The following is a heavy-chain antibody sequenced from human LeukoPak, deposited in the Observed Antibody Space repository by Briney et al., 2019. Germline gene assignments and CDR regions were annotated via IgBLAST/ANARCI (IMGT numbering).Heavy chain of an antibody. CDR3: ARGYCSGGSCYPLKSIYYYYMDV. D-gene: IGHD2-15*01. Sequence: SETLSLTCAVHGGSFSGYYWNWIRQPPGKGLEWIGEINHSGSTNYNPSLKSRVTISVDTSKNQFSLKVTSVTAADTAVYYCARGYCSGGSCYPLKSIYYYYMDVWGEGTTVTFSS. V-gene: IGHV4-34*01. J-gene: IGHJ6*03. CDR2: INHSGST. CDR1: GGSFSGYY.